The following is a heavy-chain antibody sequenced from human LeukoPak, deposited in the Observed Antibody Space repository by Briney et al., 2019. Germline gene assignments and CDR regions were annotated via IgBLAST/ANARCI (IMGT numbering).Heavy chain of an antibody. CDR3: ARSAGDYGDYALYFLH. D-gene: IGHD4-17*01. Sequence: ASAKVSCKASGYTFSGYGIAWVRQAPGQGLEWMGWISAHTGNTYFAQNFQGRVTMTTDTSTSTAYMELRSLRSDDTAMYYCARSAGDYGDYALYFLHWGQGTLVTVSS. CDR2: ISAHTGNT. J-gene: IGHJ1*01. V-gene: IGHV1-18*01. CDR1: GYTFSGYG.